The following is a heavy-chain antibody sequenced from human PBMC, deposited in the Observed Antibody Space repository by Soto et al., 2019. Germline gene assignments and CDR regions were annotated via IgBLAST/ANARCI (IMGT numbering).Heavy chain of an antibody. CDR2: ISYDGSNK. Sequence: QVQLVESGGGVVQPGRSLRLSCAASGFTFSSYGMHWVRQAPGKGLEWVAVISYDGSNKYYADSVKGRFTISRDNSKNTLYLQMNSLRAEDTAVYYCAKDLRGYSSSSDYWGQGTLVPVSS. D-gene: IGHD6-6*01. J-gene: IGHJ4*02. CDR3: AKDLRGYSSSSDY. V-gene: IGHV3-30*18. CDR1: GFTFSSYG.